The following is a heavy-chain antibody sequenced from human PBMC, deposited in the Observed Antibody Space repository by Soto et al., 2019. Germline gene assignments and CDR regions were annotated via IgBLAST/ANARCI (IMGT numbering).Heavy chain of an antibody. CDR3: AGDSEADGMDV. V-gene: IGHV4-59*01. Sequence: SETLSLTCTVSGGSISSYYWSWIRQPPGKGLEWIGYIYYSGSTNYNPSLKSRVTISVDTSKNQFSLKLSSVTAADTAVYYCAGDSEADGMDVWGQGTTVTVSS. CDR1: GGSISSYY. J-gene: IGHJ6*02. CDR2: IYYSGST. D-gene: IGHD6-19*01.